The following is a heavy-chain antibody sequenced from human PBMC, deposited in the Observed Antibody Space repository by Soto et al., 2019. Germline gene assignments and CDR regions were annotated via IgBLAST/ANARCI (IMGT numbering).Heavy chain of an antibody. CDR3: AARYCSSSSCYAFDY. CDR2: ISSSSTNI. CDR1: GFNFSTYS. V-gene: IGHV3-21*05. D-gene: IGHD2-2*01. Sequence: WSLRLSCAASGFNFSTYSMNWVRQAPGKGLEWVSYISSSSTNIYYADSVKGRFTVSRDNAKNSLFLQMNSLRAEDTAVYYCAARYCSSSSCYAFDYWGQGTLVNVSS. J-gene: IGHJ4*02.